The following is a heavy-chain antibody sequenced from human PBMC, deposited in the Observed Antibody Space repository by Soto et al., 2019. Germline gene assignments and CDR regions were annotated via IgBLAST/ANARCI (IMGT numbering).Heavy chain of an antibody. D-gene: IGHD2-2*01. J-gene: IGHJ6*03. CDR1: GGSFSGYY. CDR2: INHSGST. Sequence: QVQLQQWGAGLLKPSETLSLTCAVYGGSFSGYYWSWIRQPPGKGLEWIGEINHSGSTNYNPSLKRRVTISVGTSKNQFSLRLSSVTAADTAVYYCARGSAIVVVPAAINYYYYMDVGGKGTTVTVSS. CDR3: ARGSAIVVVPAAINYYYYMDV. V-gene: IGHV4-34*01.